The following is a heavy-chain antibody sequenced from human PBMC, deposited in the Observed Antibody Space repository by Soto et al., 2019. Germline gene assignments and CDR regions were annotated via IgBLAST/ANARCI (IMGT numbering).Heavy chain of an antibody. CDR3: VHSRCGGDCLQSYSSHYYYGMDI. V-gene: IGHV2-5*02. D-gene: IGHD2-21*02. Sequence: QITLKESGPTLVKPTQTLTLNCTFSGFSLNTGGMGVGWIRQPPGKALEWLALIYWDGDRRYSPSLMSRLTIAKDTCKNQVVLTMTNMDPVDTATYYCVHSRCGGDCLQSYSSHYYYGMDIWGQGTTVTVSS. J-gene: IGHJ6*02. CDR1: GFSLNTGGMG. CDR2: IYWDGDR.